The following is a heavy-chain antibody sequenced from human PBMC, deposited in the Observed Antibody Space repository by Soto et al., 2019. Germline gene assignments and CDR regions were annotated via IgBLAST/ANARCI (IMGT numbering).Heavy chain of an antibody. V-gene: IGHV1-18*01. CDR1: GYTFTSYG. D-gene: IGHD3-22*01. CDR3: ARGGERITMIVVVPATFDY. J-gene: IGHJ4*02. CDR2: ISAYNGNT. Sequence: VSVKVSCKASGYTFTSYGSSWVRQAPGQGLEWMGWISAYNGNTNYAQKLQGRVTITTDTSTSTAYMELRSLKSDDTAVYYCARGGERITMIVVVPATFDYWGQGTLVTVSS.